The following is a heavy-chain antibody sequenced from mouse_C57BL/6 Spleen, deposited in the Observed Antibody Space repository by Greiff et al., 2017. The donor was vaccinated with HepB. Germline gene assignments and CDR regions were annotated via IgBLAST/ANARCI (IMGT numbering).Heavy chain of an antibody. J-gene: IGHJ4*01. CDR3: AGIYDGYPYYAMDY. D-gene: IGHD2-3*01. Sequence: QVQLKQSGPGLVQPSQSLSITCTVSGFSFTSYGVHWARQSPGKGLEWLGVIWSGGSTDYNAAFISRLSISKDNSKSQVFFKMNSLQADDTAIYYCAGIYDGYPYYAMDYWGQGTSVTVSS. V-gene: IGHV2-2*01. CDR2: IWSGGST. CDR1: GFSFTSYG.